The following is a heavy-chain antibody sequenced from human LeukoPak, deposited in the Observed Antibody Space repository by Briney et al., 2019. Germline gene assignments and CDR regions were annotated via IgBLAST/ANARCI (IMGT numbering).Heavy chain of an antibody. J-gene: IGHJ4*02. CDR3: AKGALWFGEFIFDY. V-gene: IGHV3-23*01. D-gene: IGHD3-10*01. CDR1: GLTFSVYA. Sequence: PGGSLRLSCAGSGLTFSVYARSWVRQAPDKGLEWVSAISASGDRTFYADSVKGRFTISRDNSKNTLFLQMNSLRAEDTAVYYCAKGALWFGEFIFDYWGQGTLVTVSS. CDR2: ISASGDRT.